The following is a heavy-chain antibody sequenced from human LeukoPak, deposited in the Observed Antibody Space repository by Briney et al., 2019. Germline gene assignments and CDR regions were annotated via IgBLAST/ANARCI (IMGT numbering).Heavy chain of an antibody. D-gene: IGHD2-2*01. V-gene: IGHV4-34*01. CDR2: INHSGST. Sequence: SETLSLTCAVYGGSFSGYDWSWIRQPPGKGLEWIGEINHSGSTNYNPSLKSRVTISVDTSKNQFSLKLSSVTAADTAVYYCARHAPRGPFDYWGQGTLVTVSS. CDR1: GGSFSGYD. CDR3: ARHAPRGPFDY. J-gene: IGHJ4*02.